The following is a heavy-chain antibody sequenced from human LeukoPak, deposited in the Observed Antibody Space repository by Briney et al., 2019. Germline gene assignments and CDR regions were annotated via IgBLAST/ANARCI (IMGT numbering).Heavy chain of an antibody. D-gene: IGHD2-15*01. J-gene: IGHJ4*02. Sequence: GGSLRLSCAASGFSFSSYWMHWVRQAPGKGLVWVARTSPDGSSALSADSVRGRFTISRDNADNTLYLQLNSLRAEDTAVYYCARTVSRYCSGGSCYSGYWGQGTLVTVSS. V-gene: IGHV3-74*03. CDR2: TSPDGSSA. CDR1: GFSFSSYW. CDR3: ARTVSRYCSGGSCYSGY.